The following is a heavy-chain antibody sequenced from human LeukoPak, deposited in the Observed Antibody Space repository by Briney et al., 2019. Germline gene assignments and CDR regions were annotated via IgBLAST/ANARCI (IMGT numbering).Heavy chain of an antibody. Sequence: KPSETLSLTGAVYGGSFSGYYWSWIRQPPGKGLEWIGEINHSGSTNYNPSLKSRVTISVDTSKNQFSLKLSSVTAADTAVYYCARDPRTGYSYGYGDYWGQGTLVTVSS. CDR3: ARDPRTGYSYGYGDY. D-gene: IGHD5-18*01. CDR2: INHSGST. CDR1: GGSFSGYY. V-gene: IGHV4-34*01. J-gene: IGHJ4*02.